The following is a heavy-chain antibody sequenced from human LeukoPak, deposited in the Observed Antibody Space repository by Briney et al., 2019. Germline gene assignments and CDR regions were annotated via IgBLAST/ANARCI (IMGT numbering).Heavy chain of an antibody. J-gene: IGHJ6*03. D-gene: IGHD5-12*01. CDR2: IYTSGST. CDR1: GGSISSYY. V-gene: IGHV4-4*07. Sequence: PSETLSLTCTVSGGSISSYYWSWIRQPAGEGLEWIGRIYTSGSTNYNPSLKSRVTMSVDTSKNQFSLKLSSVTAADTAVYYCARNANSRGYSGYATYYYYYYMDVWGKGTTVTVSS. CDR3: ARNANSRGYSGYATYYYYYYMDV.